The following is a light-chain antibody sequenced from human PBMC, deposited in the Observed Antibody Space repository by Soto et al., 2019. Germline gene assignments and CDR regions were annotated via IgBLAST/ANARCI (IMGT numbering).Light chain of an antibody. Sequence: QSALTQPASVSGSPGQSITISCTGTRSDVGNYDLVSWYQQYPGKVPKLLIYEVSNRPSGVSNRFSGSKSGNTASLTISGLQAEDEADYYCCSYISTSTPYVFGTGTKLTVL. CDR1: RSDVGNYDL. J-gene: IGLJ1*01. CDR3: CSYISTSTPYV. V-gene: IGLV2-14*02. CDR2: EVS.